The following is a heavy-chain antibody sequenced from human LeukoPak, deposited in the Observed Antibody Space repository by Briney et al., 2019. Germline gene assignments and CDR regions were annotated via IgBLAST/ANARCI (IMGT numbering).Heavy chain of an antibody. CDR2: IYYSGCT. V-gene: IGHV4-30-4*01. CDR1: GGSISSGDYY. D-gene: IGHD2-15*01. J-gene: IGHJ5*02. CDR3: ARVKAPGGGADWFDP. Sequence: SQTLSLTCTVSGGSISSGDYYWSWIRQPPGKGLEWIGYIYYSGCTYYNPSLKSRVTISVDTSKNQFSLKLSSVTAADTAVYYCARVKAPGGGADWFDPWGQGTLVTVSS.